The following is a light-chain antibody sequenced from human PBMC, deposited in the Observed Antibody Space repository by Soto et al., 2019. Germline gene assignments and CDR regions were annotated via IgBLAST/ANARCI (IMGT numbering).Light chain of an antibody. CDR3: QQSYSTPCT. J-gene: IGKJ2*02. Sequence: DIQMTQSPSSLSASVGDRVTITCRASQSISSYLNWYQQKPGKAPKLLIYAASSLQSGVPSRFSSSGSGTNFTLTISSLQPEDFATYECQQSYSTPCTFGQGTKLEIK. V-gene: IGKV1-39*01. CDR1: QSISSY. CDR2: AAS.